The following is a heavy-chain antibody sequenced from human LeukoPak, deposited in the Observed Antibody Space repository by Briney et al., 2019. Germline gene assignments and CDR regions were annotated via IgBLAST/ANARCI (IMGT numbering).Heavy chain of an antibody. Sequence: GGTLRLSCAASGFTFSSYSRNWVRQAPGKGLEWVSSISSSSSNIYYADSVKGRFTISRDNAKNSLYLQMNSLRAEDTAVYYCAGDRRADNYFDYWGQGTLVTVSS. CDR1: GFTFSSYS. V-gene: IGHV3-21*01. CDR3: AGDRRADNYFDY. J-gene: IGHJ4*02. CDR2: ISSSSSNI.